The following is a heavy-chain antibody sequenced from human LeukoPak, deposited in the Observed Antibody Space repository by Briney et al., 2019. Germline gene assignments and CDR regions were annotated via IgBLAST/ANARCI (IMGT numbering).Heavy chain of an antibody. Sequence: SETLSLTCTVSGGSISSYYWSWIRQPPGKGLEWIGYIYYSGSTNYNPSLKSRVTISVDTSKNQFSLKLSSVTAADTAVYYCARASIAGTRFDPWGQGTLVTVSS. CDR1: GGSISSYY. CDR3: ARASIAGTRFDP. CDR2: IYYSGST. J-gene: IGHJ5*02. D-gene: IGHD1-20*01. V-gene: IGHV4-59*08.